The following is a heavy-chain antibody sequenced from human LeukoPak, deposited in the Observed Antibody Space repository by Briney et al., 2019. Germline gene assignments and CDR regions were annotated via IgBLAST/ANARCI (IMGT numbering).Heavy chain of an antibody. CDR3: ARSYGDYSADY. CDR1: GGSISSYY. D-gene: IGHD4-17*01. V-gene: IGHV4-59*01. Sequence: SETLSLTCTVSGGSISSYYCTWIRQRPGKGLEWIGYIYNSGSTNYNPSLKSRVTISVDTSKNQFSLKLSSVTAADTAVYYCARSYGDYSADYWGQGTLVTVSS. J-gene: IGHJ4*02. CDR2: IYNSGST.